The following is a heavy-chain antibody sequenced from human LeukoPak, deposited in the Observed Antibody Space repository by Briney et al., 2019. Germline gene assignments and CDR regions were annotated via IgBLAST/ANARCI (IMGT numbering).Heavy chain of an antibody. CDR1: GYTFTSYY. CDR2: INPSGGST. V-gene: IGHV1-46*01. J-gene: IGHJ3*02. Sequence: ASVKVSCKASGYTFTSYYMHWVRQAPGQGLEWMGIINPSGGSTSYAQKFQGRVTMTRDTSTSTVYMELSSLRSEDTAVYYCAGSSNSFDAFDIWGQGTMVTVSS. D-gene: IGHD2-2*01. CDR3: AGSSNSFDAFDI.